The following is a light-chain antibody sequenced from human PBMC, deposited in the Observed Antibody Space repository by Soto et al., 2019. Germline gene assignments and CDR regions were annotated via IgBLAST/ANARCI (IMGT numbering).Light chain of an antibody. CDR1: QSVSSN. Sequence: EIVMTQSPATLSVSPGERATLSCRASQSVSSNLAWYQQKPGQAPRLLIYGASTRATGIPARFSGSGSGTECTLTISSLQSEDFAVYYCQQYNKWPLTFGGGTKVDIK. J-gene: IGKJ4*01. V-gene: IGKV3-15*01. CDR3: QQYNKWPLT. CDR2: GAS.